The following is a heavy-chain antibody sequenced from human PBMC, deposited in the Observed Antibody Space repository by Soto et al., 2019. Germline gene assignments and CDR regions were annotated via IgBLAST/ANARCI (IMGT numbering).Heavy chain of an antibody. V-gene: IGHV6-1*01. CDR3: ARGVAGSGFDL. J-gene: IGHJ4*02. D-gene: IGHD6-19*01. Sequence: SQTLSLTCAISGDSVSSNTAAWNWIRSSPSRGLEWLGRTYYRSNWRHDYAVSVKSQITVNPDTSKNHCSLQLNSVTPDDTAVYYCARGVAGSGFDLWGQGTLVTVSS. CDR2: TYYRSNWRH. CDR1: GDSVSSNTAA.